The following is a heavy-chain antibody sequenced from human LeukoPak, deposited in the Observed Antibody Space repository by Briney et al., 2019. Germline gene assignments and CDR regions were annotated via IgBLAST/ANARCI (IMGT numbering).Heavy chain of an antibody. J-gene: IGHJ4*02. V-gene: IGHV3-30-3*01. D-gene: IGHD4-17*01. Sequence: PGGYLRLSCAASGFTFSTYTMHWVRQAPGKGLEWVAVISYDGTNKYYAESVKGRFTISRDNSKNTLYLQMNSLRPEDTAVYYCARDAYGDYYFDYWGQGTLVTVSS. CDR2: ISYDGTNK. CDR3: ARDAYGDYYFDY. CDR1: GFTFSTYT.